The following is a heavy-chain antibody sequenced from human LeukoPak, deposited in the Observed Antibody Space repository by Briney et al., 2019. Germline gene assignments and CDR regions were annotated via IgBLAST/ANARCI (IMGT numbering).Heavy chain of an antibody. J-gene: IGHJ6*02. V-gene: IGHV3-33*01. CDR2: IWYDGSNK. D-gene: IGHD1-7*01. CDR1: GFTFSSYG. Sequence: GGSLRLSCAASGFTFSSYGMHWVRQAPGKGLEWVAVIWYDGSNKYYADSVKGRFTISRDNSKNTLYLQMNSLRAEDTAVYSCARATGTTSNFFYGLDVWGQGTTVTVSS. CDR3: ARATGTTSNFFYGLDV.